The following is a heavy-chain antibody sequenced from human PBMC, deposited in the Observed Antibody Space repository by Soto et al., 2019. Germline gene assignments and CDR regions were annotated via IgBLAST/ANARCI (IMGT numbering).Heavy chain of an antibody. D-gene: IGHD1-26*01. CDR1: GGHFSSYA. J-gene: IGHJ6*04. CDR3: ARALTRRGATANYYCGMDV. V-gene: IGHV1-69*01. Sequence: QVQLVQSGAEVKKPGSSVKVACKAYGGHFSSYAISWVRQAPGQGLEWLGGLIPIFGTANYAQKYQGRVTITAYESTSTAYMERSSLRSEATAVYYCARALTRRGATANYYCGMDVWGKGTKVTVSS. CDR2: LIPIFGTA.